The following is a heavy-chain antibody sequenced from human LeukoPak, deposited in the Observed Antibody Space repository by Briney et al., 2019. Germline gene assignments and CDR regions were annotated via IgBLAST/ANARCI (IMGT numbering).Heavy chain of an antibody. Sequence: GGSLRLSCAAFGFIFKNAWMTWVRQAPGKGLEWVGRVKSKTDGETTDYTAPVKGRFIVSRDDSKNTLFLEMNSLKTEDTAVYFCVTRISGVAYWGQGTLVTVSS. D-gene: IGHD1-26*01. J-gene: IGHJ4*02. V-gene: IGHV3-15*01. CDR1: GFIFKNAW. CDR3: VTRISGVAY. CDR2: VKSKTDGETT.